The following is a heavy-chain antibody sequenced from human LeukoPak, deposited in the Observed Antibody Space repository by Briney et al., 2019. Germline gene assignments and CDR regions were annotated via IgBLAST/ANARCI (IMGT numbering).Heavy chain of an antibody. V-gene: IGHV3-30-3*01. Sequence: PGGSLRLSCAASGFTLSSYAVHWVRQAPGKGLEWVAVISYDGTKKYYTDSVKGRFTISRDNSKNTLYLQMDSLRDEDTALYYCARDVYGSPYLPFDYWGQGTLVTVSP. J-gene: IGHJ4*02. CDR1: GFTLSSYA. CDR3: ARDVYGSPYLPFDY. D-gene: IGHD3-10*01. CDR2: ISYDGTKK.